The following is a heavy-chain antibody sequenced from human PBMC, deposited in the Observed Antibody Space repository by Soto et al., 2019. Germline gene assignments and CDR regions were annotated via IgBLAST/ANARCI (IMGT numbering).Heavy chain of an antibody. J-gene: IGHJ4*02. CDR1: GFTFSSYA. CDR3: AKDPPVGYYDSSGYSNY. Sequence: GGSLRLSCAASGFTFSSYAMSWVRQAPGKGLEWVSAISGSGGSTYYADSVKGRFTISRDNSKNTLYLQMNSLRAEDTAVYYCAKDPPVGYYDSSGYSNYWGQGTLVTVSS. D-gene: IGHD3-22*01. V-gene: IGHV3-23*01. CDR2: ISGSGGST.